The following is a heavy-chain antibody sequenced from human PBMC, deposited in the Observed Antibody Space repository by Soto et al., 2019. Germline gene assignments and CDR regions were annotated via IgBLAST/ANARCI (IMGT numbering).Heavy chain of an antibody. D-gene: IGHD2-15*01. CDR1: GGAISYNSYY. Sequence: PCEHLALTCSVSGGAISYNSYYWGWIRQPPGKGLEWVGGIFYTGTTYYSPSLKDRVTISVDTSKNSFSLNLTSVTATDTAVYFGARLVVVAPAATAWGQGTPVTLAS. V-gene: IGHV4-39*02. J-gene: IGHJ4*02. CDR3: ARLVVVAPAATA. CDR2: IFYTGTT.